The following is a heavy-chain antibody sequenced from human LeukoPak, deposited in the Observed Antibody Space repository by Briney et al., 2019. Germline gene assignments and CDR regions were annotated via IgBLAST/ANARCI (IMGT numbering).Heavy chain of an antibody. Sequence: PGRSLRLSCAASGFTFSSYGMHWVRQAPGKGLEWVAVISYDGSNKYYADSVKGRFTIPRDNSKNTLYLQMNSLRAEDTAVYYCARGVKVRGVNYYGMDVWGQGTTVTVSS. D-gene: IGHD3-10*01. CDR3: ARGVKVRGVNYYGMDV. V-gene: IGHV3-30*03. CDR1: GFTFSSYG. J-gene: IGHJ6*02. CDR2: ISYDGSNK.